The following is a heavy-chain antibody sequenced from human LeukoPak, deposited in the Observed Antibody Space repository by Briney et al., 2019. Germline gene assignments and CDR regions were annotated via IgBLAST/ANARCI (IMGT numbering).Heavy chain of an antibody. V-gene: IGHV4-59*01. CDR2: IYYSGST. CDR3: ARDNGPYYYGMDV. CDR1: GGSFSGYY. Sequence: SETLSLTCAVYGGSFSGYYWSWIRQPPGKGLEWIGYIYYSGSTNYNPSLKSRVTISVDTSKNQFYLTLSSVTAADTAVYYCARDNGPYYYGMDVWGKGTTVTVSS. J-gene: IGHJ6*04.